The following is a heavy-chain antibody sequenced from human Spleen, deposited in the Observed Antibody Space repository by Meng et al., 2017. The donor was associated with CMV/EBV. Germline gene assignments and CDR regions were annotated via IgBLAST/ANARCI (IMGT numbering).Heavy chain of an antibody. J-gene: IGHJ4*02. Sequence: HGHLQESGPGLVKPSQTLSLTCTVSGDSISSGDYYWSWIRQPPGKGLEWIGYIYYSGSTYYNPSLKSRVTISVDTSKNQFSLQLSSVTAADTAVYYCARGGLRTNFDNWGQGTLVTVSS. CDR1: GDSISSGDYY. D-gene: IGHD1-7*01. CDR3: ARGGLRTNFDN. V-gene: IGHV4-30-4*08. CDR2: IYYSGST.